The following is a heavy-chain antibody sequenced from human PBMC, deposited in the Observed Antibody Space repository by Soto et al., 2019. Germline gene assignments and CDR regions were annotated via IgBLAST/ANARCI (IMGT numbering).Heavy chain of an antibody. D-gene: IGHD3-22*01. V-gene: IGHV1-8*01. J-gene: IGHJ4*02. Sequence: ASVKVSCKASGYTFTSYDINWVRQATGQGFEWMGWMNPNSGNTGYAQKFQGRVTMTRDTSITTAYMELSSLRSEDTAVYYCARDAEDSSGYPLYYFDDWGQGTLVTVSS. CDR1: GYTFTSYD. CDR2: MNPNSGNT. CDR3: ARDAEDSSGYPLYYFDD.